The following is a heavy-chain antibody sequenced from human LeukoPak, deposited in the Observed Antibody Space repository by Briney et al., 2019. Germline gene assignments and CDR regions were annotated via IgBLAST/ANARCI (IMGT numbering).Heavy chain of an antibody. V-gene: IGHV1-69*05. J-gene: IGHJ4*02. CDR2: IIPIFGTA. CDR1: GGTFSSYA. Sequence: ASVKVSCKASGGTFSSYAISWVRQAPGQGLEWMGGIIPIFGTANYAQKFQGRVTITTDESTSTAYMELSSLRSEDTAVYYCARDSRSLYDSSGYYQAQGPLDYWGQGTLVTVSS. D-gene: IGHD3-22*01. CDR3: ARDSRSLYDSSGYYQAQGPLDY.